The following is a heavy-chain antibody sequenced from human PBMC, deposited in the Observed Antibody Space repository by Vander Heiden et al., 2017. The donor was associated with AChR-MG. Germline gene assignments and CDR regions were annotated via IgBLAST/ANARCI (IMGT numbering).Heavy chain of an antibody. D-gene: IGHD3-22*01. V-gene: IGHV1-46*01. CDR3: FVMIDGIDY. J-gene: IGHJ4*02. CDR2: INPSGGST. Sequence: QVQLVQSGAEVKKPGASVKVSCKASGFTFTRFYMHWVRQAPGQGPEWMATINPSGGSTPYAQKFQARLTMTRDTSTSILYMELSSLGSEDTAVYYCFVMIDGIDYWGQGTLVTVSS. CDR1: GFTFTRFY.